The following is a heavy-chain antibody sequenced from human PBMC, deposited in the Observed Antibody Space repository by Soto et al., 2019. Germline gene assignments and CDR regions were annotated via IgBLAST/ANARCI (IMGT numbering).Heavy chain of an antibody. Sequence: SETQSLACAVSGGSISGGGYSWGCIGQPAGKGLEWIGYIYHSGSTYYNRSLKSRVTISVDRSKNQFSLKLSSVTAADTAVYYCAREMATIFDYWGQGTLVTVS. D-gene: IGHD5-12*01. CDR1: GGSISGGGYS. V-gene: IGHV4-30-2*01. CDR3: AREMATIFDY. CDR2: IYHSGST. J-gene: IGHJ4*02.